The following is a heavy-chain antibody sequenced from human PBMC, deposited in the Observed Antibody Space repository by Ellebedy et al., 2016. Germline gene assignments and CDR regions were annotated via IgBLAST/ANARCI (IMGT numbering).Heavy chain of an antibody. J-gene: IGHJ4*02. CDR3: ARDYCSGGSCYSTPDY. V-gene: IGHV1-58*02. CDR1: GGTFSSYG. D-gene: IGHD2-15*01. Sequence: ASVKVSCKASGGTFSSYGISWVRQARGQRLEWIGWIVVGSGNTNYAQKFQERVTITRDMSTSTAYMELSSLRSEDTAVYYCARDYCSGGSCYSTPDYWGQGTLVTVSS. CDR2: IVVGSGNT.